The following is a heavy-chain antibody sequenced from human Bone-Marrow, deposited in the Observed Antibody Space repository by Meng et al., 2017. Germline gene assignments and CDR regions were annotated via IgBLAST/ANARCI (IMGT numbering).Heavy chain of an antibody. CDR3: ARDPHAYEIKPYCGGDCIDY. J-gene: IGHJ4*02. CDR2: INSDGSST. CDR1: GFTFSSYW. V-gene: IGHV3-74*01. D-gene: IGHD2-21*02. Sequence: GESLKISCAASGFTFSSYWMHRVRQAPGKGLVWVSRINSDGSSTSYADSVKGRFTISRDNAKNSLYLQMNSLRAEDTTVYYCARDPHAYEIKPYCGGDCIDYWGQGTLVTVSS.